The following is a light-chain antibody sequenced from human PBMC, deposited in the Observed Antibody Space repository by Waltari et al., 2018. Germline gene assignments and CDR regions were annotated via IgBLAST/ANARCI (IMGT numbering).Light chain of an antibody. CDR1: QGISSY. V-gene: IGKV1-9*01. Sequence: IQLTHSPLYLSASVGDRVTITCRASQGISSYLAWYQQKAGRAPKLLIYGGSTLPNGVPSRFSGSGFGTDFTLTISSLQPEDFATYYCLQVNSYPFTFGPGTTVDIK. J-gene: IGKJ3*01. CDR2: GGS. CDR3: LQVNSYPFT.